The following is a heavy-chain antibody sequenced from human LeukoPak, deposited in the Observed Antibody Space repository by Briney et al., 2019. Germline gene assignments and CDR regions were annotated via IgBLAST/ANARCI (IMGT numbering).Heavy chain of an antibody. D-gene: IGHD3-22*01. Sequence: GASVKVSCKASGGTFSSYAISWVRQAPGQGLEWMGGIIPIFGTANYAQKFQGRVTITADESTSTAYMELSSLRSEDTAVYYCARVGGSSGPLDYWGQGTLVTVSS. J-gene: IGHJ4*02. CDR2: IIPIFGTA. CDR3: ARVGGSSGPLDY. V-gene: IGHV1-69*13. CDR1: GGTFSSYA.